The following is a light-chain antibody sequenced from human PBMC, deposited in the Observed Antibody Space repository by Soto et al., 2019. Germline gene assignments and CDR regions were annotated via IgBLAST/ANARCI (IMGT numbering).Light chain of an antibody. Sequence: DIQMTQSPSSLSASVGDRITITCRASQPMSSFLNWYQQKPGKAPKLLIYASSSLQSGVPSRFSGSGSGTDFTLTISSLQPEDFATYYCQQGYNSPRTFGQGTKVDIK. J-gene: IGKJ1*01. CDR1: QPMSSF. CDR3: QQGYNSPRT. V-gene: IGKV1-39*01. CDR2: ASS.